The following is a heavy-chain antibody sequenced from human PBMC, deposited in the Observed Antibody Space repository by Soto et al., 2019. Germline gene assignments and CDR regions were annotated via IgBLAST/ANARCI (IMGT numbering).Heavy chain of an antibody. D-gene: IGHD6-19*01. CDR1: GFTFSGKKY. CDR3: AIWLLQEHAFDI. CDR2: LYSTGGT. Sequence: GGALRLSCAASGFTFSGKKYLTWVRQAPGKGLEWVSALYSTGGTYYADSVKGRFSTSKDNTKNTFYLQLNSLRPDYTAVSHSAIWLLQEHAFDIWGLGTMVTVS. V-gene: IGHV3-53*01. J-gene: IGHJ3*02.